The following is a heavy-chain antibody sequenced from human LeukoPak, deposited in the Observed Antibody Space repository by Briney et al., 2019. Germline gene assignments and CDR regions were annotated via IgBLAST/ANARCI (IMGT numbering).Heavy chain of an antibody. D-gene: IGHD4-17*01. Sequence: GGSLRLSCAASGFTFSSYWMHWVRQAPGKGLEWVANIKQDGSEKYYVDSVKGRFTISRDNAKNSLYLQMNSLRAEDTAVYYCARNQDYGDYSSFDYWGQGTLVTVSS. CDR2: IKQDGSEK. CDR3: ARNQDYGDYSSFDY. CDR1: GFTFSSYW. J-gene: IGHJ4*02. V-gene: IGHV3-7*01.